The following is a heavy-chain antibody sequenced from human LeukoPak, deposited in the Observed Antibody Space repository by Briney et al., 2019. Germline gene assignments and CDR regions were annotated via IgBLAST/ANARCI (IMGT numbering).Heavy chain of an antibody. CDR1: GFTFRNYG. V-gene: IGHV3-30*18. D-gene: IGHD1-26*01. J-gene: IGHJ4*02. CDR2: VSHDGSSK. CDR3: VKDNLWGIVGITPLDY. Sequence: PGGSLRLSCAASGFTFRNYGMHWVRQAPGKGLEWVAVVSHDGSSKEYADSVKGRFTISRDNSKNTLYLQMSSLRAEDTALYYCVKDNLWGIVGITPLDYWGQGTQVTVSS.